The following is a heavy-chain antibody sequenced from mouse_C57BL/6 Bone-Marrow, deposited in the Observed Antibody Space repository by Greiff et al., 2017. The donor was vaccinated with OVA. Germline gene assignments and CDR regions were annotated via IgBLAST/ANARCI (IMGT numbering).Heavy chain of an antibody. D-gene: IGHD1-1*01. Sequence: DVMLVESGGGLVQPKRSLKLSCAASGFSFNTYAMNWVRQAPGKGLEWVARIRSKSNNYATYYADSVKDRFTISRDDSESMLYLQMNNLKTEDTAMYYCVRHRDYGSSYYYAMDYWGQGTSVTVSS. CDR3: VRHRDYGSSYYYAMDY. J-gene: IGHJ4*01. CDR2: IRSKSNNYAT. CDR1: GFSFNTYA. V-gene: IGHV10-1*01.